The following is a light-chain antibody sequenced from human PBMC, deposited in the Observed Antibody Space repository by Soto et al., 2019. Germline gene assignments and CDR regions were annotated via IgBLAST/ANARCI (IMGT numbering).Light chain of an antibody. CDR3: SSFTVTITVL. V-gene: IGLV2-14*01. J-gene: IGLJ2*01. Sequence: QSVLTQPASVSGSPGQSITISCTGTSSDVGGYNYVSWYQQHPGKAPKLMIYEVSNRPSGVSNRFSGSKSGNTASLTISGLQAEDEADYYCSSFTVTITVLFGGGTKLTVL. CDR2: EVS. CDR1: SSDVGGYNY.